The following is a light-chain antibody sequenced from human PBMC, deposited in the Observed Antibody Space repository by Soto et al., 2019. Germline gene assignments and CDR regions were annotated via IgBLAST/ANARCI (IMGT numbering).Light chain of an antibody. CDR3: QQLNNFVT. V-gene: IGKV1-9*01. CDR1: QTVSSY. CDR2: DAS. Sequence: DIQLTQSPSFLSASVGDRVTITCRASQTVSSYLVWYQQKPGKAPKVLITDASTLQSGVPSRFSGSGFGTEFTLTIRGLQPEDVATYYCQQLNNFVTFGPGNKVNI. J-gene: IGKJ3*01.